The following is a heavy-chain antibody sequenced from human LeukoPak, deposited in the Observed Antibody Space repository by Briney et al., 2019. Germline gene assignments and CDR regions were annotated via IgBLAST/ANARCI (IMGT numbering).Heavy chain of an antibody. CDR1: GYSISSGYY. J-gene: IGHJ4*02. CDR2: IYHSGST. V-gene: IGHV4-38-2*02. CDR3: ASANGDTYGSFDY. Sequence: PSETLSLTCTVSGYSISSGYYWGWIRQPPGKGLEWIGNIYHSGSTWYNPSLESRVTISVDTSKNQFSLKLSSVTAAVTAVYYCASANGDTYGSFDYWGQGTLVTVSS. D-gene: IGHD5-18*01.